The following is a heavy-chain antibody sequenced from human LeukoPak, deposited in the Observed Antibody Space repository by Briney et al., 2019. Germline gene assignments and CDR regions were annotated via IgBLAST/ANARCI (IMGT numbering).Heavy chain of an antibody. Sequence: GGSLRLSCAASGFTFSNYWMSWVRQAPGKGLEWVAVISYDGSNKYYADSVEGRFTISRDNSKNTLYLQMNSLRAEDTAVYYCARDGYDFWSGYYRYYYYGMDVWGQGTTVTVSS. J-gene: IGHJ6*02. CDR3: ARDGYDFWSGYYRYYYYGMDV. V-gene: IGHV3-30-3*01. D-gene: IGHD3-3*01. CDR1: GFTFSNYW. CDR2: ISYDGSNK.